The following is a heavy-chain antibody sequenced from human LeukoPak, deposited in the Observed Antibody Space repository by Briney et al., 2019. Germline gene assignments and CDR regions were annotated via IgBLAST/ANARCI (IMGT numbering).Heavy chain of an antibody. CDR2: IYYSGSP. CDR3: ARDQSANYGGYNWFDP. D-gene: IGHD4/OR15-4a*01. Sequence: TSETLSLTCTVSGGSISSGGYYWSWTRQHPGKGLEWIGYIYYSGSPYYNPSLKSRVTTSVDTSKNQFSLKLSSVTAADTAMYYCARDQSANYGGYNWFDPWGQGTLVTVSS. CDR1: GGSISSGGYY. J-gene: IGHJ5*02. V-gene: IGHV4-31*03.